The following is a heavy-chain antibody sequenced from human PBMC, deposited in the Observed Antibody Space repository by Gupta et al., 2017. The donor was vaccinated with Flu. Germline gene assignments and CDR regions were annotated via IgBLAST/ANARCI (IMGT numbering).Heavy chain of an antibody. CDR1: GFTFRSYA. V-gene: IGHV3-23*01. D-gene: IGHD2-15*01. Sequence: EVQLLESGGGLVQPGGSLRLSCAASGFTFRSYAMSWVRQAPGKGLEWVSAISGSGGSTYYADSVKGRFTISRDNSKNTLYLQMNSLRAEDTAVYYCAKDYCSGGSCYSGYFDYWGQGTLVTVSS. CDR3: AKDYCSGGSCYSGYFDY. CDR2: ISGSGGST. J-gene: IGHJ4*02.